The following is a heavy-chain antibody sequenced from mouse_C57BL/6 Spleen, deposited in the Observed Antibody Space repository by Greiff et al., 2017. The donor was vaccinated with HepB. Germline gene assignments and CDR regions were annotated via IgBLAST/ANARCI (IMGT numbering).Heavy chain of an antibody. CDR2: IDPNSGGT. CDR1: GYTFTSYW. CDR3: ARNPTVRGIPYFDY. J-gene: IGHJ2*01. Sequence: QVHVKQPGAELVKPGASVKLSCKASGYTFTSYWMHWVKQRPGRGLEWIGRIDPNSGGTKYNEKFKSKATLTVDKPSSTAYMQLSSLTSEDSAVYYCARNPTVRGIPYFDYWGQGTTLTVSS. V-gene: IGHV1-72*01. D-gene: IGHD1-1*01.